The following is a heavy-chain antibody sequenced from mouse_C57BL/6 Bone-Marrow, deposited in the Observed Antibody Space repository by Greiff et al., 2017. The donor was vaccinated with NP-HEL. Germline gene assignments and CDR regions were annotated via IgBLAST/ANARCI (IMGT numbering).Heavy chain of an antibody. Sequence: VQLQQSGTVLARPGASVKMSCKTSGYTFTSYWMHWVKQRPGQGLEWIGALYPGNSDTSYNQKFKGKAKLTAVTSASTAYMELSSLTNEDSAVYYGTRDYGTLFDYWGQGTTLTVSS. CDR2: LYPGNSDT. D-gene: IGHD1-1*01. J-gene: IGHJ2*01. CDR3: TRDYGTLFDY. CDR1: GYTFTSYW. V-gene: IGHV1-5*01.